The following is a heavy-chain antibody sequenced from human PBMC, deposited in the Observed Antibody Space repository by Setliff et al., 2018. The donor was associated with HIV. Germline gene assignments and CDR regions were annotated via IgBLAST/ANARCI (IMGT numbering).Heavy chain of an antibody. D-gene: IGHD3-10*01. J-gene: IGHJ4*02. CDR1: GGSISNYY. CDR3: ARGNYYASGLDY. V-gene: IGHV4-59*01. Sequence: SETLSLTCTVSGGSISNYYWSWIRQPPFKGLEWIGYIHYRGNTDYNPSLKSRVTMSVDTSKNQFSLKLSSVTAADTAVYYCARGNYYASGLDYWGQGTLVTVSS. CDR2: IHYRGNT.